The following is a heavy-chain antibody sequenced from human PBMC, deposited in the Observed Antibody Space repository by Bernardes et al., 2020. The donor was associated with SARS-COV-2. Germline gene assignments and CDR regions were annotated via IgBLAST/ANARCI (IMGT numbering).Heavy chain of an antibody. Sequence: SETLSLTCTVSGGSISGGSYGWGWIRQPPGKGLEWIGTFYYSGNTYYNPSLKSRLTMSVDTSKNQFSLELRSVTAADTAVYYCSRPGVTLIRGPPRRLSYGMDGRGQGTTVTLSS. CDR3: SRPGVTLIRGPPRRLSYGMDG. J-gene: IGHJ6*02. CDR2: FYYSGNT. V-gene: IGHV4-39*01. CDR1: GGSISGGSYG. D-gene: IGHD3-10*01.